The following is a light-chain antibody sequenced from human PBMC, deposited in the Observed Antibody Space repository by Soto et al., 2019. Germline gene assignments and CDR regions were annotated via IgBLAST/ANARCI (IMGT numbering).Light chain of an antibody. CDR3: SSYAGTHTFV. Sequence: QSALTQPPSASGSPGQSVTISCTGTNSDIGGYNYVSWYQQHSGKAPKLMIYEVTKRPSGVPDRFSGSKSGNTASLTVSGLQGEDEADYYCSSYAGTHTFVFGTGTKLTVL. CDR1: NSDIGGYNY. V-gene: IGLV2-8*01. CDR2: EVT. J-gene: IGLJ1*01.